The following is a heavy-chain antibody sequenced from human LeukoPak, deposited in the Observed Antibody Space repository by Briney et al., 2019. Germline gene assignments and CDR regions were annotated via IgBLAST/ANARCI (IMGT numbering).Heavy chain of an antibody. CDR2: FNPNSGGT. CDR3: ARDLPYYDSSGYYSGY. CDR1: GYTFTGYY. J-gene: IGHJ4*02. D-gene: IGHD3-22*01. V-gene: IGHV1-2*02. Sequence: ASVKVSCKASGYTFTGYYMHWVRQAPGQGLDWMGWFNPNSGGTNYAQKFQGRVTMTRDTSISTAYMELSRLRSDDTALYYCARDLPYYDSSGYYSGYWGQGTLVTVSS.